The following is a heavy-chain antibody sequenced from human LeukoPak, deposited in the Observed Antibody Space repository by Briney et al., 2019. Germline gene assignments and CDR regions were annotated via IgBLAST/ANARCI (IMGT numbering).Heavy chain of an antibody. CDR2: ISASGVYT. V-gene: IGHV3-23*01. D-gene: IGHD1-26*01. J-gene: IGHJ4*02. CDR3: AKGSRGSYDY. Sequence: GGSLRLSCAASRFIFSKYAMSWVRQAPGKGLEWVSGISASGVYTYYADSVKGRFTISRDNSKNTLFLQMNSLRAEDTAVYYCAKGSRGSYDYWGQGTLVTVSS. CDR1: RFIFSKYA.